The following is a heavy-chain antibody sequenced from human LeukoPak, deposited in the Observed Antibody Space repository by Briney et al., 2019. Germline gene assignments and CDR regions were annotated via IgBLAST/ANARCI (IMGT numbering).Heavy chain of an antibody. D-gene: IGHD3-16*01. CDR2: IYPGDSDT. CDR1: GYSFTSYW. Sequence: ASVKVSCKASGYSFTSYWIGWVRQMPGKGLEWMGIIYPGDSDTRYSPSFQGQVTISADKSISTAYLQWSSLKASDTAMYYCARHDWGTLNYWGQGTLVTVSS. J-gene: IGHJ4*02. CDR3: ARHDWGTLNY. V-gene: IGHV5-51*01.